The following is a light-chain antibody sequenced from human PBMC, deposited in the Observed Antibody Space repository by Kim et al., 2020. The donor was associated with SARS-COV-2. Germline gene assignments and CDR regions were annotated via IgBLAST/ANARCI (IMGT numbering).Light chain of an antibody. CDR2: DVS. CDR1: SSGVGRYSY. Sequence: GQSIPISCTGTSSGVGRYSYVSGDQQHPGKGPKLMIYDVSERPSGVSDRYSGSKSGNTASLTISGLQAEDEGDYYCSSYASSSSYVFGTGTKVTVL. J-gene: IGLJ1*01. V-gene: IGLV2-14*04. CDR3: SSYASSSSYV.